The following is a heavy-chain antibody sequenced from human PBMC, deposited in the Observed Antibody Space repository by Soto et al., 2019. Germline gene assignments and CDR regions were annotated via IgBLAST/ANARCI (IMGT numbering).Heavy chain of an antibody. J-gene: IGHJ6*02. CDR1: GYSITAGGYY. CDR3: ARALYSSSWRNYYYYYGMDV. CDR2: FYSSGSI. D-gene: IGHD6-13*01. V-gene: IGHV4-31*03. Sequence: PSETLSLTCFVSGYSITAGGYYWSWIRHHPGKGLEWIGSFYSSGSIIYNPSLRSRVSISGDTSSNQFSMSLTSVTAADTARYYCARALYSSSWRNYYYYYGMDVWGQGTTVTVSS.